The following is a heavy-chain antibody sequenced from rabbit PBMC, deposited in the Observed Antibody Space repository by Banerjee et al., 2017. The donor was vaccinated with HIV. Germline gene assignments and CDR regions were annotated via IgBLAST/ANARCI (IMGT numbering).Heavy chain of an antibody. CDR3: ARSSYGAYISYGMDL. V-gene: IGHV1S45*01. CDR2: IYGGSSGTT. J-gene: IGHJ6*01. Sequence: QEQLEESGGDLVKPGASLTLTCTASGFSFSSSYWMCWVRQAPGKGLEWIACIYGGSSGTTYYASWAKGRFTISKTSSTTVTLQLNSLTAADTATYFCARSSYGAYISYGMDLWGPGTLVTVS. CDR1: GFSFSSSYW. D-gene: IGHD6-1*01.